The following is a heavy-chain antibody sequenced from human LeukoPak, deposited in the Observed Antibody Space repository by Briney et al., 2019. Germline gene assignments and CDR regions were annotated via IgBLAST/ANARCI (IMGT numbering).Heavy chain of an antibody. CDR2: VYYSGST. Sequence: PSETLSLTCTVSGGSISNYYWSWIRQPPGKGLEWIGYVYYSGSTNYNPSLKSRVTISVDTSKNQFSLNLSSVTAADTAVYYCARVQDTSGYFYNFDYWGQGTLVTVSS. J-gene: IGHJ4*02. CDR3: ARVQDTSGYFYNFDY. V-gene: IGHV4-59*01. D-gene: IGHD3-22*01. CDR1: GGSISNYY.